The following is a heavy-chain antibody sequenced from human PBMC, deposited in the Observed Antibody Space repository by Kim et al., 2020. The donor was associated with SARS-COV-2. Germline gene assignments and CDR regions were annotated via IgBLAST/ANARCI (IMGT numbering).Heavy chain of an antibody. Sequence: SETLSLTCTVSGGSISSGGYYWSWIRQHPGKGLVWIGYIYYSGSTYYNPSLKSRVTISVDTSKNQFSLKLSSVTAADTAVYYCARVLRGYYDSSGYYYPLWVDPWGAGTLVTVSS. CDR1: GGSISSGGYY. J-gene: IGHJ5*02. CDR3: ARVLRGYYDSSGYYYPLWVDP. D-gene: IGHD3-22*01. CDR2: IYYSGST. V-gene: IGHV4-31*03.